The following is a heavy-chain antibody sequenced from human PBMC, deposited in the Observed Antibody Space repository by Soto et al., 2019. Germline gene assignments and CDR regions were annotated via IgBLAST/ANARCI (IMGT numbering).Heavy chain of an antibody. CDR2: IYYSGST. D-gene: IGHD2-2*01. Sequence: SETLSLTCTVSGGSISSGGYYWSWIRQHPGKGLEWIGYIYYSGSTYYNPSLKSRVTISVDTSKNQFSLKLSSVTAADTAVYYCACERIVVVPAATFDYWGQGTLVTVSS. J-gene: IGHJ4*02. V-gene: IGHV4-31*03. CDR3: ACERIVVVPAATFDY. CDR1: GGSISSGGYY.